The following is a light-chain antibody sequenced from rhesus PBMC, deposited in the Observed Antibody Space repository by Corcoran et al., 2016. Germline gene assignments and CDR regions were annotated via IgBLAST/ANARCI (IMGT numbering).Light chain of an antibody. CDR3: QHYYSTPWT. Sequence: DIQMTQSPSSLSASVGDRVTITCRASQGITNDLAWYQQTPGETHKLLIYEASSLQSGIPSRISGSGSGTDFTRTISSLQSEDCATYYFQHYYSTPWTFGQGTKVEIK. CDR1: QGITND. J-gene: IGKJ1*01. CDR2: EAS. V-gene: IGKV1-25*01.